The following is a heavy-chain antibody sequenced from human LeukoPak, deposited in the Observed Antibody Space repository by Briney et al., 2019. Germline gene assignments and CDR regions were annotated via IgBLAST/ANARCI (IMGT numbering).Heavy chain of an antibody. Sequence: PGGSLRLSCAASGFTFSSYGMHWVRQAPGKGLEWVAVISYDGSNKYYADSVKGRFTISRDNSKNTLYLQINSLRAEDTAVYYCAKGGTQFDPWGQGTLVTVSS. V-gene: IGHV3-30*18. J-gene: IGHJ5*02. CDR2: ISYDGSNK. D-gene: IGHD5-12*01. CDR1: GFTFSSYG. CDR3: AKGGTQFDP.